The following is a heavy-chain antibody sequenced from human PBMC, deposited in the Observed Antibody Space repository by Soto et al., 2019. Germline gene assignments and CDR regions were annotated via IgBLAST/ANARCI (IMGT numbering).Heavy chain of an antibody. V-gene: IGHV3-21*01. CDR2: ISSSSSYI. CDR3: ARDGIQSDYFDY. Sequence: GGSLRLSCAASGFTFSSYSMNWVRQAPGKGLEWVSSISSSSSYIYYADSVKGRFTISRDNSKNTLYLQMNSLRAEDTAVYYCARDGIQSDYFDYWGQGTLVTVSS. CDR1: GFTFSSYS. J-gene: IGHJ4*02. D-gene: IGHD4-4*01.